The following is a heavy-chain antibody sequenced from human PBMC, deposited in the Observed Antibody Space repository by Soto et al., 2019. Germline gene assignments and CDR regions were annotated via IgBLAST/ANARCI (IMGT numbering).Heavy chain of an antibody. D-gene: IGHD6-13*01. CDR3: ARRGSSSPSYNFDF. V-gene: IGHV5-51*01. CDR1: GYSFTNYW. Sequence: GESLKISCKGSGYSFTNYWIGWVRQMPGRGLEWMGIIYPGDSDTRYSPSFEGQVTISADKSIRTAHLQWSSLKDSDTAIYYCARRGSSSPSYNFDFWGQGTPVTVSS. CDR2: IYPGDSDT. J-gene: IGHJ4*02.